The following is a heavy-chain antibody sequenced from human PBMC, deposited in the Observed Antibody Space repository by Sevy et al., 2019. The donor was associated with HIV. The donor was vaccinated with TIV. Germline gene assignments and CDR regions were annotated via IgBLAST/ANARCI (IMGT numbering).Heavy chain of an antibody. CDR3: ARTEGDGYNPYYYYYGMDV. V-gene: IGHV3-30-3*01. CDR2: ISYDGSNQ. CDR1: GFTFSSYA. Sequence: GGSLRLSCAASGFTFSSYAMHWVRQAPGKGLEWVAVISYDGSNQYYADSVKGRFTISRDNSKNTLYLQMNSLRAEDTAVYYCARTEGDGYNPYYYYYGMDVWGQGTTVTVSS. J-gene: IGHJ6*02. D-gene: IGHD5-12*01.